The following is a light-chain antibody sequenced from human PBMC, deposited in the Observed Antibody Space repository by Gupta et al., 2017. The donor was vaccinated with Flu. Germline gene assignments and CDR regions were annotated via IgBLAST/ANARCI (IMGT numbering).Light chain of an antibody. V-gene: IGKV4-1*01. J-gene: IGKJ2*01. CDR3: QQYYDLPYT. CDR1: QSVLYSSTNKNF. CDR2: WAS. Sequence: DIVMTQSPDSLAVSLGERPTINCKSSQSVLYSSTNKNFLTWYQQKPGQPPRLLNYWASTRESGVPDRFSGSGSGTDFTLTISSLQAEDVAVYYCQQYYDLPYTFGQGTKLEIK.